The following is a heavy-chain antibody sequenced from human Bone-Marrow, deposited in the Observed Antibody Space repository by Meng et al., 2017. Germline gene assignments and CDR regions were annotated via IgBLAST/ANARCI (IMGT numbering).Heavy chain of an antibody. Sequence: VQLQASGPGLVKPSGTRSLAWCVSGASVSSGYWWTWVRQPPGKGLEWIGEFHHSGTTNYNPSLRSRVTISVDTSKNQFSLRLTSVTAADTAVYYCAASPGWWRIDSWGQGTLVTVSS. CDR2: FHHSGTT. J-gene: IGHJ4*02. V-gene: IGHV4-4*02. CDR1: GASVSSGYW. D-gene: IGHD6-19*01. CDR3: AASPGWWRIDS.